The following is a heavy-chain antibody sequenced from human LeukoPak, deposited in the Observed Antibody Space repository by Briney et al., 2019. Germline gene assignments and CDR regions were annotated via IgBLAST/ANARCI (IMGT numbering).Heavy chain of an antibody. Sequence: SETLSLTCAVYGGSFSGYYWSWIRQHPGKGLEWIGYIYYSGSTYYNPSLKSRVTISVDTSKNQFSLKLSSVTAADTAVYYCAGDSSTNWFDPWGQGTLVTVSS. CDR1: GGSFSGYY. D-gene: IGHD2/OR15-2a*01. V-gene: IGHV4-31*11. CDR3: AGDSSTNWFDP. J-gene: IGHJ5*02. CDR2: IYYSGST.